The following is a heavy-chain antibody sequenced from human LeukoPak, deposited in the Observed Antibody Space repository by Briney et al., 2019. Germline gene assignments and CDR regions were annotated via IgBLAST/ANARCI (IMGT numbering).Heavy chain of an antibody. Sequence: GGSLRLSCAASGFTFSSYAMHWVRQAPGKGLEWVAVISYDGSNKYYADSVKGRFTISRDNSKNTLYLQMNSLRAEDTAVYYCARGWEGDAFDIWGQGTMVTVSS. D-gene: IGHD1-26*01. CDR3: ARGWEGDAFDI. V-gene: IGHV3-30-3*01. CDR1: GFTFSSYA. CDR2: ISYDGSNK. J-gene: IGHJ3*02.